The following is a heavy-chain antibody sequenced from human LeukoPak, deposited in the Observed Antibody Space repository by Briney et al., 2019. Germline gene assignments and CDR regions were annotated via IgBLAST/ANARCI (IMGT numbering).Heavy chain of an antibody. Sequence: HPGGSLRLSCAASGFTFSSYAMNWLRQAPGKGLEWVSAITGDGGSTYYADSVKGRLTISRDNSKNALYLQMISLRAEDTAVYYCAKASSGYYYFDYWGQGTLVTVPS. CDR1: GFTFSSYA. D-gene: IGHD3-22*01. J-gene: IGHJ4*02. CDR2: ITGDGGST. V-gene: IGHV3-23*01. CDR3: AKASSGYYYFDY.